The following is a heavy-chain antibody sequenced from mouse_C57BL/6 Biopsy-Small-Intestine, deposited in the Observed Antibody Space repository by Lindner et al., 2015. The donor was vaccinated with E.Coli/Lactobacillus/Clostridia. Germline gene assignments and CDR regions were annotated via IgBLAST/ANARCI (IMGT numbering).Heavy chain of an antibody. J-gene: IGHJ4*01. V-gene: IGHV5-17*01. CDR1: GFTFSDYG. CDR3: VREYSYYSYDVGYAMDY. D-gene: IGHD2-12*01. Sequence: VQLQESGGGLVKPGGSRKLSCAASGFTFSDYGMHWVRQAPEKGLEWVAYISSGSSTIYYADTMKGRFTISRDNAKNTLFLQMTSLRSEDTAMYYCVREYSYYSYDVGYAMDYWGQGTSVTVSS. CDR2: ISSGSSTI.